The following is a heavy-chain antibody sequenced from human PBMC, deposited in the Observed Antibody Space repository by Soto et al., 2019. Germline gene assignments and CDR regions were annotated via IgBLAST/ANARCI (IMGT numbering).Heavy chain of an antibody. CDR1: GFTFSSYA. CDR2: ISYDGSNK. Sequence: QVQLVESGGGVVQPGRSLRLSCAASGFTFSSYAMHWVRQAPGKGLEWVAVISYDGSNKYYAASVKGRFTISRDNSKNTLYLQMIRLIAEDPALYYCARERLRDNRINLPFYYYGMDVWGQGTTVTVSS. D-gene: IGHD1-1*01. J-gene: IGHJ6*02. V-gene: IGHV3-30-3*01. CDR3: ARERLRDNRINLPFYYYGMDV.